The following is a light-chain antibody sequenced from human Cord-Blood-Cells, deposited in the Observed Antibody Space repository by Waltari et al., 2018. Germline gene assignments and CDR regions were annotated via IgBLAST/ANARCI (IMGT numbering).Light chain of an antibody. CDR1: SSNIGAGYD. CDR2: VNS. CDR3: QSYDSSLSGYV. J-gene: IGLJ1*01. Sequence: QSVLTQPPSVSGAPGQRVTISCTGSSSNIGAGYDVHWYPQLPGTAPKLLIYVNSNRPSGVPDRFSGSKSGTSASMAITGLQAEDEADYYCQSYDSSLSGYVFGTGTKVTVL. V-gene: IGLV1-40*01.